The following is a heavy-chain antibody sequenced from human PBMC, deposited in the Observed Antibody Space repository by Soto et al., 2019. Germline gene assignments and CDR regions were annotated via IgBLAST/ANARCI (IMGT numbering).Heavy chain of an antibody. CDR1: GGSISSGGYY. V-gene: IGHV4-31*03. CDR3: ARGDMVRGVTQFDY. D-gene: IGHD3-10*01. J-gene: IGHJ4*02. Sequence: QVQLQESGPGLVKPSQTLSLTCTVSGGSISSGGYYWSWIRQHPGKGLEWIGYIYYSGSTYYNPSLKTRVTISVDTSKNQFSLKLSSVTAADTAVYYCARGDMVRGVTQFDYWGQGTLVTVSS. CDR2: IYYSGST.